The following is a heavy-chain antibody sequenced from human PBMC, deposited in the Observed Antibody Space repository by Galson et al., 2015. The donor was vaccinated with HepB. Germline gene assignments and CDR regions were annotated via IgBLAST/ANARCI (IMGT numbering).Heavy chain of an antibody. CDR2: ITGSGDKT. J-gene: IGHJ6*02. Sequence: SLRLSCAGSGFTFSSYAMDWVRQAPGKGLEWVSLITGSGDKTYYADSVKGRFTISRDNSKNTLHLQVNRLRAEDTAVYYCAKAVALYFYYGLDVWGQGTTVTVSS. V-gene: IGHV3-23*01. CDR3: AKAVALYFYYGLDV. CDR1: GFTFSSYA.